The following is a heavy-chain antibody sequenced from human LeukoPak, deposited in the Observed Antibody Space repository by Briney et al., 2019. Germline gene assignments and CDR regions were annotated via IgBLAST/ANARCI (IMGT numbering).Heavy chain of an antibody. J-gene: IGHJ4*02. D-gene: IGHD1-26*01. CDR3: ARSYSGSYSPFGY. Sequence: SETLSLTCTVSGGSIKSSSYYWGWIRQPPGKGLEWIGSISYTGSTYYNPSLKSRITISVDTSKNQFSLKLSSVTAADTAVYYCARSYSGSYSPFGYWGQGTLVTVSS. CDR1: GGSIKSSSYY. CDR2: ISYTGST. V-gene: IGHV4-39*07.